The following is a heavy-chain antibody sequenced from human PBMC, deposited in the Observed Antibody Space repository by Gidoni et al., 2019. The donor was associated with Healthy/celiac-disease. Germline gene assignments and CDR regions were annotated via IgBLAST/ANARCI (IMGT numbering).Heavy chain of an antibody. J-gene: IGHJ6*02. Sequence: QVQLVESGGGVVQPGRSLRLSCAASGFTFSSYGMHWVRQAPGKGLEWVAVISYDGSNKYYADSVKGRFTISRDNSKNTLYLQMNSLRAEDTAVYYCAKEELYYYGMDVWGQGTTVTVSS. V-gene: IGHV3-30*18. D-gene: IGHD1-26*01. CDR3: AKEELYYYGMDV. CDR1: GFTFSSYG. CDR2: ISYDGSNK.